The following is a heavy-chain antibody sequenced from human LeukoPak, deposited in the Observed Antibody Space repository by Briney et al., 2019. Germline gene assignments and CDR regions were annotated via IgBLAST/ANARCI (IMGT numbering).Heavy chain of an antibody. Sequence: SETLSLTCTVSGGSISSYYWSWIRQPPGRGLEWIGYIYYSGSTNYNPSLKSRVTISVDTSKNQFSLKLSSVTAADTAVHYCARTVWFGESLNWFDPWGQGTLVTVSS. D-gene: IGHD3-10*01. CDR3: ARTVWFGESLNWFDP. V-gene: IGHV4-59*01. CDR2: IYYSGST. J-gene: IGHJ5*02. CDR1: GGSISSYY.